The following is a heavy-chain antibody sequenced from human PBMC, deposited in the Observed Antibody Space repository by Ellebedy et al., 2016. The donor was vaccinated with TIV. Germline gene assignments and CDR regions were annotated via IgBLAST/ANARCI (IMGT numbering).Heavy chain of an antibody. D-gene: IGHD5-24*01. V-gene: IGHV3-21*01. CDR3: ANEDDYIYFGS. CDR2: ITATSSHT. CDR1: GFTFSTHA. Sequence: GESLKISXAASGFTFSTHAMNWIRQAPGKGLEWVSSITATSSHTYYADSVKGRFTISRDNAKNSLYLQMSSLRAEDSALYFRANEDDYIYFGSWGRGTLVTVSS. J-gene: IGHJ4*02.